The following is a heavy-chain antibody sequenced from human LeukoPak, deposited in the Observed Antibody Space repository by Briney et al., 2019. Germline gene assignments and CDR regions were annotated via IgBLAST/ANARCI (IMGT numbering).Heavy chain of an antibody. Sequence: PSETLSLTGAVYGWSFSGYYWSWIRQPPGKGLEWIGEINHSGSTNYNPSLKSRVTISVDTSKNQFSLKLSSVTAADTAVYYCAIANVVGATDYFDYWGQGTLVTVSS. CDR2: INHSGST. J-gene: IGHJ4*02. V-gene: IGHV4-34*01. CDR3: AIANVVGATDYFDY. D-gene: IGHD1-26*01. CDR1: GWSFSGYY.